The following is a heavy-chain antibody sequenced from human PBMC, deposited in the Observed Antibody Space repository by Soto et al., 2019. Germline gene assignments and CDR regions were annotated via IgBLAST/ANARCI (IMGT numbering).Heavy chain of an antibody. CDR3: DSSGQPPWFDP. J-gene: IGHJ5*02. V-gene: IGHV4-39*01. CDR2: VHYTAST. D-gene: IGHD3-22*01. Sequence: PSETLSLTCTVSEGSINWSPDYWGWLRQPPGKEPQWIASVHYTASTYYNPSLKSRVTISVDTSKNQFSLNLRSVTAADTAIYYYDSSGQPPWFDPWGQGTLVTVSS. CDR1: EGSINWSPDY.